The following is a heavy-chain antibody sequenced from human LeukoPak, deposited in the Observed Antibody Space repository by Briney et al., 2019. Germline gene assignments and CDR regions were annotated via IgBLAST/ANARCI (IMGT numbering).Heavy chain of an antibody. Sequence: ASVKVSCKVSGYTLTVLSMHWGRQAPGKGLEWKGSFDPEDGETIYAQKFQGRVTMTEDKSTDTAYMELSSLRSDETAVYYCATVVTGVQQTIVVPAVHYYYYYGMDVWGQGTTVTVSS. CDR1: GYTLTVLS. V-gene: IGHV1-24*01. CDR2: FDPEDGET. D-gene: IGHD2-2*01. J-gene: IGHJ6*02. CDR3: ATVVTGVQQTIVVPAVHYYYYYGMDV.